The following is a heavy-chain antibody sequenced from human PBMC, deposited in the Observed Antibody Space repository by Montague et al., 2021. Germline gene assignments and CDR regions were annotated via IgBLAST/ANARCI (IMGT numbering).Heavy chain of an antibody. Sequence: SETLSLTCTVSRSLINSDYYWGWIRQPPGKGLEWMVSVSHGGRTYYNPSLKSRVTISVDTSNNHFSLKLSSVTAADTAMYYCARERDRYYYMDIWGKGTTSTVSS. J-gene: IGHJ6*03. CDR2: VSHGGRT. CDR1: RSLINSDYY. CDR3: ARERDRYYYMDI. V-gene: IGHV4-38-2*02.